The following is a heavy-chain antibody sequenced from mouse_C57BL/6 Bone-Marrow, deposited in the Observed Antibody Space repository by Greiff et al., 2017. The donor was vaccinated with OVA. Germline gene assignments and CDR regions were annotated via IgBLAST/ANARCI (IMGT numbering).Heavy chain of an antibody. Sequence: VQLQQSGPELVKPGASVKISCKASGYTFTDYYINWVKQRPGQGLEWIGWIFPGRGSTYYNEKFKGKATLTVDKSSSTAYMLLSSLTSEDSAVYFCASPRQLRLPYAMDYWGQGTSVTVSS. D-gene: IGHD3-2*02. CDR3: ASPRQLRLPYAMDY. V-gene: IGHV1-75*01. CDR2: IFPGRGST. CDR1: GYTFTDYY. J-gene: IGHJ4*01.